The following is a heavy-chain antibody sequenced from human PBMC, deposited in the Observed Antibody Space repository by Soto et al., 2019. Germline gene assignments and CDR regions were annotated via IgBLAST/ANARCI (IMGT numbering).Heavy chain of an antibody. J-gene: IGHJ4*02. Sequence: QVQLVQSGAEVKKPGASVKVSCKASGFTLTSYRISWVRQAPGQGLEWMEWISAYNGNRNYAQNLQGRVTMTTATSTSTAYMELRSRRSDDTAVYYCARDTPPIDYWGQGTLVTVSS. CDR1: GFTLTSYR. CDR2: ISAYNGNR. CDR3: ARDTPPIDY. V-gene: IGHV1-18*01.